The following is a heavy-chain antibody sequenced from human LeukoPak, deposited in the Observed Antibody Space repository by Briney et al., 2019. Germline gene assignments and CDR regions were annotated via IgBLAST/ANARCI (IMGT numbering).Heavy chain of an antibody. CDR1: GFTFSSYG. D-gene: IGHD3-3*01. CDR2: IWYDGSNK. Sequence: GGSLRLSCAASGFTFSSYGMHWVRQAPGKGLEWVAAIWYDGSNKYYADSVKGRFTISRDNSKNTLYLQMNSLRAEDTAVYYCARDLLLEWLLFDYYYYGMDVWGQGTTVTVSS. V-gene: IGHV3-33*01. CDR3: ARDLLLEWLLFDYYYYGMDV. J-gene: IGHJ6*02.